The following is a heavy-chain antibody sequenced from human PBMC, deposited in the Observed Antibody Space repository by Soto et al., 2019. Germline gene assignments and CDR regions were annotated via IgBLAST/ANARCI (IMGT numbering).Heavy chain of an antibody. Sequence: SETLSLTCTVSGGFIWGWIRQSPDKGLEWIGYIYHSGSTYYNPSLKSRVTISVDRSKNQFSLKLSSVTAADTAVYYCARSQTTVTSYDYRGQGTLVTVSS. CDR1: GGFI. J-gene: IGHJ4*02. CDR2: IYHSGST. V-gene: IGHV4-30-2*06. CDR3: ARSQTTVTSYDY. D-gene: IGHD4-17*01.